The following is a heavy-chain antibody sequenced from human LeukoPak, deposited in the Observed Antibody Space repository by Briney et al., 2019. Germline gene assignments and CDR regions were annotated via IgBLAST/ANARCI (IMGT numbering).Heavy chain of an antibody. CDR2: ISSSSSYI. Sequence: GGSLRLSCAASGFTFSSYSMNWVRQAPGQGVGWVSSISSSSSYIYYADSVKGRFTISRDNAKNSLYLQMNSLRAEDTAVYYCARDLEGQWLVGYYGMDVWGQGTTVTVSS. V-gene: IGHV3-21*01. J-gene: IGHJ6*02. CDR1: GFTFSSYS. D-gene: IGHD6-19*01. CDR3: ARDLEGQWLVGYYGMDV.